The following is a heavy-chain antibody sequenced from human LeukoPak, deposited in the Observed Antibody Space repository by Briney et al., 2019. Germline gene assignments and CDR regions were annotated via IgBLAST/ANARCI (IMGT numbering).Heavy chain of an antibody. CDR1: GGSINSYF. CDR3: ARTGPGGY. D-gene: IGHD1-14*01. CDR2: IYYSGST. Sequence: KPPETLSLTCTVSGGSINSYFWSWIRQPPGKGLEWIGYIYYSGSTNYNPSLKSRVSISIDTSKTQFSLKLSSVTAADTGVYYCARTGPGGYWGQGTLVTVSS. J-gene: IGHJ4*02. V-gene: IGHV4-59*08.